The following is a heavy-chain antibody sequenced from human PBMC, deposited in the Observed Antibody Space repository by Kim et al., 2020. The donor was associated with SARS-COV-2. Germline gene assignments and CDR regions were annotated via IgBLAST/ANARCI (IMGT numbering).Heavy chain of an antibody. CDR3: TTESGSGSWIGRNFFYYYMDV. V-gene: IGHV3-15*01. Sequence: GGSLRLSCAASGFTFSNAWMSWVRQAPGKGLEWVGRIKSKTDGGTTDYAAPVKGRFTISRDASKNTLYLQMNSLKTEDTAVYYCTTESGSGSWIGRNFFYYYMDVWGKGTTVTVSS. CDR2: IKSKTDGGTT. J-gene: IGHJ6*03. D-gene: IGHD1-26*01. CDR1: GFTFSNAW.